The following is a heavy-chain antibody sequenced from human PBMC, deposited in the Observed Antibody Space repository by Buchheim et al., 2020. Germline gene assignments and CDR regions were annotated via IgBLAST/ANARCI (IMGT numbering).Heavy chain of an antibody. D-gene: IGHD5-18*01. CDR3: ARGLKTERWSTLYFDY. Sequence: QVQLQESGPGLVKPSETLSLTCTVSGGSISSYYWSWIRQPPGKGLEWIGYIYYSGSTNYNPTLKSRVTISVDTSKNQFYLSLGSVTAADKAVYYCARGLKTERWSTLYFDYWGQGTL. CDR1: GGSISSYY. J-gene: IGHJ4*02. V-gene: IGHV4-59*13. CDR2: IYYSGST.